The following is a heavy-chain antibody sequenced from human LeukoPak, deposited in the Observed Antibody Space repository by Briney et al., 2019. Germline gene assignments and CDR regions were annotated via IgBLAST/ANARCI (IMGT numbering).Heavy chain of an antibody. Sequence: RTGGSLRLSCAASGFTFDDYAMTWVRQAPGKGLEWVSGINWNGDNTGYADSVKGRFTISRDNAKNSLYLQMNSLTAEDTAVYYCAKFATLIDCGGDCYSHLNDAFDIWGQGTMVTVSS. J-gene: IGHJ3*02. CDR3: AKFATLIDCGGDCYSHLNDAFDI. D-gene: IGHD2-21*02. V-gene: IGHV3-20*04. CDR1: GFTFDDYA. CDR2: INWNGDNT.